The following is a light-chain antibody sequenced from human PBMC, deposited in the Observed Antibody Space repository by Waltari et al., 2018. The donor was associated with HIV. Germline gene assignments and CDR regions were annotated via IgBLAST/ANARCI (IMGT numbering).Light chain of an antibody. V-gene: IGLV2-14*03. CDR1: SSDVGGYKY. CDR2: DVS. CDR3: SSYTSSSTYV. Sequence: QSALTQPASVSGSPGQSITISCTGTSSDVGGYKYVSWYQQHPGKAPKLMIYDVSNRPSGVSNRFSGSKDGNPASLTISGLQAEDEADYYCSSYTSSSTYVFGTGTKVTVL. J-gene: IGLJ1*01.